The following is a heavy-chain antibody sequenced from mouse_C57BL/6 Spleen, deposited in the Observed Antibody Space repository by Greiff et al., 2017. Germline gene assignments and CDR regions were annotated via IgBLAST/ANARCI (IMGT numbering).Heavy chain of an antibody. D-gene: IGHD4-1*02. CDR2: IDPNSGGP. CDR1: GYTFTSYW. V-gene: IGHV1-72*01. CDR3: ARSNWEYAMDY. Sequence: QVQLQQPGAELVKPGASVKLSCKASGYTFTSYWMHWVKQRPGRGLEWMGRIDPNSGGPKYNEKFKSKATLTVDKPTNTAYMQLSSLTSEYSAVYYGARSNWEYAMDYWGQGTSVTVSS. J-gene: IGHJ4*01.